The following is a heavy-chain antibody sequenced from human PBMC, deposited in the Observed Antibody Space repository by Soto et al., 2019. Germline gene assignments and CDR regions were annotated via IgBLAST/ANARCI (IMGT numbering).Heavy chain of an antibody. Sequence: ASVKVSCKASGYTFTGYYMHWVRQAPGQGLEWMGWINPNSGGTSYAQKFQGWVTMTRDTSISTAYMELSRLRSDDTAVYYCARERYSSGWLPYYYYYGMDVWGQGTTVTVSS. J-gene: IGHJ6*02. CDR2: INPNSGGT. D-gene: IGHD6-19*01. CDR1: GYTFTGYY. CDR3: ARERYSSGWLPYYYYYGMDV. V-gene: IGHV1-2*04.